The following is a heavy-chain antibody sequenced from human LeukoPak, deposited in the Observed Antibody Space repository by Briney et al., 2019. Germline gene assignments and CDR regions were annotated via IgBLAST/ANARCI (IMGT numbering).Heavy chain of an antibody. CDR2: IYYSGST. CDR3: ARVVDTAMVPYNWFDP. Sequence: SETLSLTCTVSGGSISNYYWSWIRQPPGKGLEWIGYIYYSGSTYYNPSLKSRVTISVDTSKNQFSLKLSSVTAADTAVYYCARVVDTAMVPYNWFDPWGQGTLVTVSS. V-gene: IGHV4-59*06. CDR1: GGSISNYY. J-gene: IGHJ5*02. D-gene: IGHD5-18*01.